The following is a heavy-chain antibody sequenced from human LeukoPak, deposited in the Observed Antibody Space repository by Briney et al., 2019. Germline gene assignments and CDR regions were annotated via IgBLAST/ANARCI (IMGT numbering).Heavy chain of an antibody. J-gene: IGHJ4*02. CDR1: GGSISSYY. V-gene: IGHV4-34*01. Sequence: SETLSLTCTVSGGSISSYYWSWIRQPPGKGLEWIGEINHSGSTNYNPSLKSRVTISVDTSKNQFSLKLSSVTAADTAVYYCARVESTVTTPYDYWGQGTLVTVSS. CDR3: ARVESTVTTPYDY. D-gene: IGHD4-11*01. CDR2: INHSGST.